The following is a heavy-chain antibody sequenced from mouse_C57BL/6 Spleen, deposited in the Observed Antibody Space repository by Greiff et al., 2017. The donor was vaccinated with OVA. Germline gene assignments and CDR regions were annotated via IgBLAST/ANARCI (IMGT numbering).Heavy chain of an antibody. Sequence: VQLKESGGGLVKPGGSLKLSCAASGFTFSDYGMHWVRQAPEKGLEWVAYISSGSSTIYYADTVKGRFTISRDNAKNTLFLQMTSLRSEDTAMYYCATHSHYYGSSLFAYWGQGTLVTVSA. V-gene: IGHV5-17*01. J-gene: IGHJ3*01. CDR1: GFTFSDYG. D-gene: IGHD1-1*01. CDR3: ATHSHYYGSSLFAY. CDR2: ISSGSSTI.